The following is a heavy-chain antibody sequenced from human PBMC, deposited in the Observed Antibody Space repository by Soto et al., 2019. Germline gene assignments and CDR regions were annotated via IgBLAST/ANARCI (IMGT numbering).Heavy chain of an antibody. D-gene: IGHD3-10*01. J-gene: IGHJ5*02. CDR3: ARALRFGEFSHWFDP. V-gene: IGHV4-61*01. Sequence: QVQLQESGPGLVKPSETLSLTCTVSGGSVSSGSYYWSWIRQPPGKGLEWIGYIYYSGSTNYNPSLKSRVTISVDTSKNHFSLKLSSVTAADTAVYYCARALRFGEFSHWFDPWGQGTLVTVSS. CDR2: IYYSGST. CDR1: GGSVSSGSYY.